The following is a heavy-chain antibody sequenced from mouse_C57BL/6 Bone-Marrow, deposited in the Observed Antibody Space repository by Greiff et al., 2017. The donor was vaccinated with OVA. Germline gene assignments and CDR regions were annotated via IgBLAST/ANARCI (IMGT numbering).Heavy chain of an antibody. D-gene: IGHD1-1*01. CDR1: GYAFSSYW. Sequence: QVHVKQSGAELVKPGASVKISCKASGYAFSSYWMNWVKQRPGKGLEWIGQIYPGDGDTNYNGKFKGKATLTADKSSSTAYMQLSSLTSEDSAVYFCARSLLSYWYFDVWGTGTTVTVSS. CDR2: IYPGDGDT. CDR3: ARSLLSYWYFDV. J-gene: IGHJ1*03. V-gene: IGHV1-80*01.